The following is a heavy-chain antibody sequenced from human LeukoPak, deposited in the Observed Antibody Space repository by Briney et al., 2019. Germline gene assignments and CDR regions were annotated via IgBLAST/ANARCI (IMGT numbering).Heavy chain of an antibody. CDR1: GGTFTHFV. CDR2: IAPISGTP. CDR3: ATSRRIHGSGLAVRYSWLDP. D-gene: IGHD3-10*01. Sequence: ASVKVSCKASGGTFTHFVISWLRQAPGQGLEWMGGIAPISGTPVYAQKFQDRVNITADTSTNTAYMELSSLRYDDTAVYFCATSRRIHGSGLAVRYSWLDPWGPGTLVTVSS. V-gene: IGHV1-69*06. J-gene: IGHJ5*02.